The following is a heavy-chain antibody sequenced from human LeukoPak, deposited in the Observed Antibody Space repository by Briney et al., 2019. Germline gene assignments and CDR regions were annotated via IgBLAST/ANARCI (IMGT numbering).Heavy chain of an antibody. CDR3: ARVVDTHFDY. CDR1: GFTFSSYW. CDR2: IKSDGSTT. D-gene: IGHD5-18*01. J-gene: IGHJ4*02. V-gene: IGHV3-74*01. Sequence: GGSLRLSCASSGFTFSSYWMHWVRQAPGKGLVWVSRIKSDGSTTTYADSVKGRFTISRDNAKNTLYLQMNSLRAEDTAVYYCARVVDTHFDYWGQGTLVTVSS.